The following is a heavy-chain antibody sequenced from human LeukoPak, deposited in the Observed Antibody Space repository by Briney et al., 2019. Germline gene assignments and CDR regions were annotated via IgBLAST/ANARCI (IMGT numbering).Heavy chain of an antibody. CDR2: ISSSTRHI. J-gene: IGHJ4*02. Sequence: GGALRLSCLASGFTFRNYNMIWVRQAPGKGLDWVSSISSSTRHIYYADSVKGRFTNSRDNAKNSLYLQMKSLRAEDTAVYYCARDSPPDYWGQGTLVTVSS. V-gene: IGHV3-21*06. CDR3: ARDSPPDY. CDR1: GFTFRNYN.